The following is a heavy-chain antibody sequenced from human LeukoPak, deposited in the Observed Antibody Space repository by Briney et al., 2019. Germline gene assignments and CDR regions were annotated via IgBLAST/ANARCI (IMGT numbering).Heavy chain of an antibody. D-gene: IGHD3-22*01. V-gene: IGHV3-23*01. CDR3: ARDLGQYYDTSDNWFDP. CDR2: INGNGGST. J-gene: IGHJ5*02. Sequence: GGSLRLSCAASGFAFSSYAMNWVRQAPGKGLEWVSAINGNGGSTYYADSVKGRFTISRDNSKNTLYLQMNSLRAEDTAVYYCARDLGQYYDTSDNWFDPWGQGTLVTVSS. CDR1: GFAFSSYA.